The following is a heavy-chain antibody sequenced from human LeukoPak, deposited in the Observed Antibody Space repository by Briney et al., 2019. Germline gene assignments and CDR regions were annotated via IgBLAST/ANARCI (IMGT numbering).Heavy chain of an antibody. CDR2: ISGSGGST. CDR3: ANRRDGYNSAFDI. D-gene: IGHD5-24*01. CDR1: GFTISSYA. Sequence: GGSLRLSCAVSGFTISSYAMSWVRQAPGKGLEWVSAISGSGGSTYYADSVKGRFTISRDNSKNTLYLQMNSLRAEDTAVYYCANRRDGYNSAFDIWGQGTMVTVSS. J-gene: IGHJ3*02. V-gene: IGHV3-23*01.